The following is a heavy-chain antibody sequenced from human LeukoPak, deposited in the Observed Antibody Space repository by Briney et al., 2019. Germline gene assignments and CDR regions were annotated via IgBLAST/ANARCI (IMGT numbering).Heavy chain of an antibody. J-gene: IGHJ3*02. CDR1: GGSISSSSYY. CDR3: ARVKSRKGVGATIGAFDI. Sequence: SETLSLTCTVSGGSISSSSYYWGWIRQPPGKGLEWIGSIYYSGSTYYNPSLKSRVTMSVDTSKNQFSLKLSSVTAADTAVYYCARVKSRKGVGATIGAFDIWGQGTMVTVSS. D-gene: IGHD1-26*01. V-gene: IGHV4-39*07. CDR2: IYYSGST.